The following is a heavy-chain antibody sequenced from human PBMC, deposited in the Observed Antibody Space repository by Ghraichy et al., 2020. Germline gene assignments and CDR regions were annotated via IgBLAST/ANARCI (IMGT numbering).Heavy chain of an antibody. CDR2: IYYSGNT. CDR3: AREIPSDIAAIGLFDP. V-gene: IGHV4-31*03. CDR1: GGSISSGIYY. Sequence: SETLSLTCTVSGGSISSGIYYWNWVRQLPGKGLEWIGHIYYSGNTYYNPSLKSRVTISVDTSKNQFSLKLTSVTAADTAVYYCAREIPSDIAAIGLFDPWGQGTLVTVSS. J-gene: IGHJ5*02. D-gene: IGHD6-13*01.